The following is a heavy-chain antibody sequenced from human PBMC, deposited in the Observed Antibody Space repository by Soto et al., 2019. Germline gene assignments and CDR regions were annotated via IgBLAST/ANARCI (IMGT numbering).Heavy chain of an antibody. CDR2: ISAYNGNT. CDR3: ASLIAVAGTPYYFDY. V-gene: IGHV1-18*01. J-gene: IGHJ4*02. D-gene: IGHD6-19*01. CDR1: GYTFTSYG. Sequence: ASLKVSCKASGYTFTSYGISWVRQAPGQGLEWMGWISAYNGNTNYAQKLQGRVTMTTDTSTSTAYMELRSLRSDDTAVYYCASLIAVAGTPYYFDYWGQGTLVTVSS.